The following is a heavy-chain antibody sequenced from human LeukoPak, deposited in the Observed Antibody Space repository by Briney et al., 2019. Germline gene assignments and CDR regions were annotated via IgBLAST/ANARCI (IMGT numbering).Heavy chain of an antibody. CDR1: GGSFSGYY. CDR3: ARGRDPF. CDR2: INHRGDT. Sequence: PSETLSLTCAVYGGSFSGYYWNCIRQPPGKGLEWIGQINHRGDTDYNPSLKSRVTISVDTSKSQFSLKLTSMTAADTAVYYCARGRDPFWGQGTLVTVSS. D-gene: IGHD5-24*01. V-gene: IGHV4-34*01. J-gene: IGHJ1*01.